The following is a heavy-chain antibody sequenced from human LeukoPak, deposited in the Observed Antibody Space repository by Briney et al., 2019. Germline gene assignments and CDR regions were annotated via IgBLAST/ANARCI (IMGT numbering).Heavy chain of an antibody. D-gene: IGHD6-13*01. CDR2: ISSNSYNI. CDR3: ARVFVGTADY. J-gene: IGHJ4*02. Sequence: GGSLRLSCAASGFTFSTFSMNWVRQAPGKGLEWVSYISSNSYNIYHADSVKGRFTISRDNAENSLYLQMNSLRVEDTAAYYCARVFVGTADYWGQGTLVTVSS. CDR1: GFTFSTFS. V-gene: IGHV3-48*01.